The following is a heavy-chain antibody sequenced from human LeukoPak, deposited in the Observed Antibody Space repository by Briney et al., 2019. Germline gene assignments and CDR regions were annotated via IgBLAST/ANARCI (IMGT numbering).Heavy chain of an antibody. V-gene: IGHV3-23*01. CDR2: ISPAGDYI. CDR1: GFTFSSYT. D-gene: IGHD2-2*01. J-gene: IGHJ5*02. Sequence: GGSLRLSCTASGFTFSSYTMYWVRHGPRKGLGWVSAISPAGDYIYYADSVKGRFTASRDNPKNTLYLQMPSLRVDDTALYSCVKQTPHVDIVVARPVIVAHWFEPWGEGTLVTVSS. CDR3: VKQTPHVDIVVARPVIVAHWFEP.